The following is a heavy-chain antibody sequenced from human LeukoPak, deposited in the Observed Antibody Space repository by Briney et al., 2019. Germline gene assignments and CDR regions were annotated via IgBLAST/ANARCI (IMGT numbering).Heavy chain of an antibody. CDR1: GFAFSSYG. V-gene: IGHV3-30*02. D-gene: IGHD3-10*01. CDR2: MQYDSYNE. J-gene: IGHJ5*02. Sequence: GGSLRLSCAASGFAFSSYGMLWVRQAPGKGLEWVTFMQYDSYNEYYAESVKGRFTISRDNSKNTLFLHMNSLRVEDTAVYYCAKDEAGSYHKRFDAWGQGTLVSVSS. CDR3: AKDEAGSYHKRFDA.